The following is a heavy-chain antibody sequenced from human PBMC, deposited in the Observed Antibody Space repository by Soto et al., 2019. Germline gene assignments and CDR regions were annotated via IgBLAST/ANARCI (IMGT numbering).Heavy chain of an antibody. CDR1: GFTFSSYS. D-gene: IGHD3-10*01. J-gene: IGHJ6*02. CDR2: ISSSSSYI. V-gene: IGHV3-21*01. CDR3: ARDLWGSDGSGSTGDYYYGMDV. Sequence: GGSLRLSCAASGFTFSSYSMNWVRQAPGKGLEWVSSISSSSSYIYYADSVKGRFTISRDNAKNSLYLQMNSLRAEDTAVYYCARDLWGSDGSGSTGDYYYGMDVWGQGTTVTVSS.